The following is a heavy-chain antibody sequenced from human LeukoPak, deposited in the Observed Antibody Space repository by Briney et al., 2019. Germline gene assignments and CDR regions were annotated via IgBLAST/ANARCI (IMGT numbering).Heavy chain of an antibody. D-gene: IGHD3-16*02. CDR2: IYYSGST. CDR1: GVSITSGDNY. J-gene: IGHJ6*04. V-gene: IGHV4-30-4*01. CDR3: ASTFGGVIALYGMDV. Sequence: SETLSLTCTVSGVSITSGDNYWHWIRQPPGKGLEWIGYIYYSGSTYYNPSLKSRVTISVDTSKNQFSLKLSSVTAADTAVYYCASTFGGVIALYGMDVWGKGTTVTVSS.